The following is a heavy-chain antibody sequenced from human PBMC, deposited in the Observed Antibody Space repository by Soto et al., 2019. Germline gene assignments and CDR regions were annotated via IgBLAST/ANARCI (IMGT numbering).Heavy chain of an antibody. CDR2: IYYSGST. CDR3: ARGSGYSSSWYLFRFDP. Sequence: QVQLQESGPGLVKPSQTLSLTCTVSGGSISSGGYYWSWIRQHPGKGLEWIGYIYYSGSTYYNPSLKSQVTISVDTSKNQFSLKLSSVTAADTAVYYCARGSGYSSSWYLFRFDPWGQGTLVTVSS. V-gene: IGHV4-31*01. CDR1: GGSISSGGYY. J-gene: IGHJ5*02. D-gene: IGHD6-13*01.